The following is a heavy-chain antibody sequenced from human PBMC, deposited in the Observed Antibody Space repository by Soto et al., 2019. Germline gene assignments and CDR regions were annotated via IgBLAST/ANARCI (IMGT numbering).Heavy chain of an antibody. J-gene: IGHJ4*02. CDR1: GGSISSGGYY. D-gene: IGHD3-3*01. CDR2: LYYSGST. CDR3: ARASSTYDFWSGYYGHFDY. V-gene: IGHV4-31*03. Sequence: QVQLQESGPGLVKPSQTLSLTCTVSGGSISSGGYYWSWIRQHPGKGLEWIGYLYYSGSTYYNPSLKSRVTISVDTSKNQFSLKLSSVTAADTAVYYCARASSTYDFWSGYYGHFDYWGQGTLVTVSS.